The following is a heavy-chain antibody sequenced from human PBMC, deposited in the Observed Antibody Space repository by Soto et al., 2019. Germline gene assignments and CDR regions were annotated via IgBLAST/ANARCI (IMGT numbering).Heavy chain of an antibody. D-gene: IGHD2-2*01. J-gene: IGHJ6*02. CDR3: ARVLWDLPDNIVVVPAAIRYYYGMDV. V-gene: IGHV3-21*01. Sequence: GGSLRLSCAASGFTFSSYSMNWVRQAPGKGLEWVSSISSSSSYIYYADSVKGRFTISRDNAKNSLYLQMNSLRAEDTAVYYCARVLWDLPDNIVVVPAAIRYYYGMDVWGQGTTVTVSS. CDR1: GFTFSSYS. CDR2: ISSSSSYI.